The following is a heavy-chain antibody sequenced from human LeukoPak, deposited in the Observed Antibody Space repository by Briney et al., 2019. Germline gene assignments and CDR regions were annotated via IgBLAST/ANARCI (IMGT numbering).Heavy chain of an antibody. CDR3: AREGGYSHAFDY. Sequence: GSLRLSCAAPGFTFSSYWMYWVRQAPGKGLVWVSRINSDGSSTSHADSVKGRFTISRDNAKNTLYLQMNSLRAEDTAVYYCAREGGYSHAFDYWGQGTLVTVSS. J-gene: IGHJ4*02. V-gene: IGHV3-74*01. D-gene: IGHD3-22*01. CDR2: INSDGSST. CDR1: GFTFSSYW.